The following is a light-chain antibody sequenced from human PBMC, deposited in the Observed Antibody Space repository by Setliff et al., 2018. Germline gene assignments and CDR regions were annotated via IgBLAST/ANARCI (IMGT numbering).Light chain of an antibody. CDR2: EVS. Sequence: QSALTQPASVSGSPGQSITISCTGTTNNIGSYNLVSWYQQHPGRAPKLIISEVSERPSGVSVRFSGSKSGNTASLTISGLRPEDEADYHCCSYQRPSTAVFGGGTKVTVL. J-gene: IGLJ3*02. CDR3: CSYQRPSTAV. V-gene: IGLV2-23*02. CDR1: TNNIGSYNL.